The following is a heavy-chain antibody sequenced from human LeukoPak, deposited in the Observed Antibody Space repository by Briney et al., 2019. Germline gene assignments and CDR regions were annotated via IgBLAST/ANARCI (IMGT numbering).Heavy chain of an antibody. CDR3: ARRRESFYYFDY. J-gene: IGHJ4*02. Sequence: PSETLSLTCAVSGGSISSGGYSWSWIRQPPGKGLEWIGYIYHSGSTYYNPSLKSRVTISVDRSKNQFSLKLSSVTAADTAVYYCARRRESFYYFDYWGQGTLVTVSS. D-gene: IGHD2/OR15-2a*01. V-gene: IGHV4-30-2*01. CDR1: GGSISSGGYS. CDR2: IYHSGST.